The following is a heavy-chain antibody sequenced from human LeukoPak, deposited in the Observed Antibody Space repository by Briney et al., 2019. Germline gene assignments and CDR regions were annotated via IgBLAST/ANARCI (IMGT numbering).Heavy chain of an antibody. CDR2: INPNSGGT. J-gene: IGHJ4*02. D-gene: IGHD3-22*01. CDR3: ARGRVKVDSSGRLPDY. Sequence: GASVKVSCKASGYTFTGYYMHWVRQPPGQGLEWMGWINPNSGGTNYAQKFQGRVTMTRDTSISTAYMELSRLRSDDTAVYYCARGRVKVDSSGRLPDYWGQGTLVTVSS. CDR1: GYTFTGYY. V-gene: IGHV1-2*02.